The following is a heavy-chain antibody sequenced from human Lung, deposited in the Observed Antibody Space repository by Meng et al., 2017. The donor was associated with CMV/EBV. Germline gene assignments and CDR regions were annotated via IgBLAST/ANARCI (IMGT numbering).Heavy chain of an antibody. CDR2: ISYDVITK. CDR1: GFTFSLYP. D-gene: IGHD6-19*01. J-gene: IGHJ4*02. Sequence: SCAASGFTFSLYPMHWVRQAPGKGLEWLTVISYDVITKHYADSVKGRFTISRDNSRNTLYLQMDSLRPEDTAMYYCARSPVLAGSDWVTDFWGPGNXVNGAS. V-gene: IGHV3-30*04. CDR3: ARSPVLAGSDWVTDF.